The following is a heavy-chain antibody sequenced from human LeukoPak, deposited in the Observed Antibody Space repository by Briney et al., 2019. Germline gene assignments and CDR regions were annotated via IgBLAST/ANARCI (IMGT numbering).Heavy chain of an antibody. CDR3: ARHPAPMYYYDSSGYYYY. D-gene: IGHD3-22*01. Sequence: SKTLPLTCTVSGGSISSSSYYWGWIRQPPGKGLEWIGSIYYSGSTYYNPSLKSRVTISVDTSKNQFSLKLSSVTAADTAVYYCARHPAPMYYYDSSGYYYYWGQGTLVTVSS. CDR2: IYYSGST. V-gene: IGHV4-39*01. CDR1: GGSISSSSYY. J-gene: IGHJ4*02.